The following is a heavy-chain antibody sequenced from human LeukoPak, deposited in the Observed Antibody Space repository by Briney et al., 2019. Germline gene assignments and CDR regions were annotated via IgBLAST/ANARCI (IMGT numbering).Heavy chain of an antibody. D-gene: IGHD2-8*01. CDR2: IYYSGSI. CDR1: GGSISSSSYY. J-gene: IGHJ6*02. V-gene: IGHV4-39*07. Sequence: SETLSLTCTVSGGSISSSSYYWGWIRHSPGKGLEWIASIYYSGSIYYNPSLKSRVTMSVDTSKNQFSLKLSSVTAADTAVYYCARGGVMVAGTPYYYYGMDVWGQGTTVTVSS. CDR3: ARGGVMVAGTPYYYYGMDV.